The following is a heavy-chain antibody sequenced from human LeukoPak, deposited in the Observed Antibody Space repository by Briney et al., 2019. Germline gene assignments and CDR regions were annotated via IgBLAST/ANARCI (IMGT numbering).Heavy chain of an antibody. J-gene: IGHJ4*02. D-gene: IGHD6-13*01. Sequence: ASVKVSCKASGYTFINFAINWGRQAPGQRPEWMGWINAGNGNTKYSQKFQGRVAITRDTSASTAYMELSSLTSEDTAIYYCARGLRAAADDYWGQGTLVTVPS. CDR3: ARGLRAAADDY. V-gene: IGHV1-3*01. CDR1: GYTFINFA. CDR2: INAGNGNT.